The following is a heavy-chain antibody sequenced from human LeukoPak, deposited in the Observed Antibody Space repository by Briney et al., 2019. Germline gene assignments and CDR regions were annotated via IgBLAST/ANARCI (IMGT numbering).Heavy chain of an antibody. J-gene: IGHJ3*01. D-gene: IGHD3-10*01. Sequence: SETLSLTCTVSGGSITTYYWSWFRQPAGKGLEWIGRIYSSGSTKYNPSLESRVTMSVDTAKNQFALKLRSVTAADTAVYYCARDLWFGEFFDAFDVWGHGTKVTVSS. CDR2: IYSSGST. V-gene: IGHV4-4*07. CDR1: GGSITTYY. CDR3: ARDLWFGEFFDAFDV.